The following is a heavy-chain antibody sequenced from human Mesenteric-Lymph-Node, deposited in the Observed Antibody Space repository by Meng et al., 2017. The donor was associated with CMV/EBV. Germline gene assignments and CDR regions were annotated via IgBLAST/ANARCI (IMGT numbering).Heavy chain of an antibody. D-gene: IGHD5-24*01. Sequence: QTLSLTGTVSGGSISSYYWSWIRQSPGKGLEWIGSIYYSVSTNYNPSLKSRVIISIDTSKNQFSLKLSSVTAADTAVYYCAKENRDGYHNGVVAWGQGMLVTVSS. J-gene: IGHJ5*02. CDR3: AKENRDGYHNGVVA. V-gene: IGHV4-59*13. CDR2: IYYSVST. CDR1: GGSISSYY.